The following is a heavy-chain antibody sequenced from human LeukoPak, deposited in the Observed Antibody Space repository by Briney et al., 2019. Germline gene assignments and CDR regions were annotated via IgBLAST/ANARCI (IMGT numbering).Heavy chain of an antibody. Sequence: GGSLRLSCAAPGFTFSSYAMSWVRQAPGKGLEWVSAISGSGGSTYYADSVKGRFTISRDNSKNTLYLQMNSLRAEDTAVYYCAKDSSTVTTSGTGGDYWGQGTLVTVSS. CDR2: ISGSGGST. V-gene: IGHV3-23*01. J-gene: IGHJ4*02. CDR1: GFTFSSYA. CDR3: AKDSSTVTTSGTGGDY. D-gene: IGHD4-17*01.